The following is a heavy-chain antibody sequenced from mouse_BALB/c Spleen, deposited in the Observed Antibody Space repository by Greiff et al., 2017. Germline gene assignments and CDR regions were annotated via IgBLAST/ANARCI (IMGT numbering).Heavy chain of an antibody. CDR3: AGTTMITTFDY. Sequence: EVKLVESGPGLVKPSQSLSLTCSVTGYSITSGYYWNWIRQFPGNKLEWMGYISYDGSNNYNPSLKNRISITRDTSKNQFFLKLNSVTTEDTATYYCAGTTMITTFDYWGQGTTLTVSS. V-gene: IGHV3-6*02. CDR1: GYSITSGYY. CDR2: ISYDGSN. D-gene: IGHD2-4*01. J-gene: IGHJ2*01.